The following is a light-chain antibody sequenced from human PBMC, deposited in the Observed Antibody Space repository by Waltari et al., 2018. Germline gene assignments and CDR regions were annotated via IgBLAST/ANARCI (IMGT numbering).Light chain of an antibody. CDR3: QQYGSSVMYT. CDR1: QSLTKRY. V-gene: IGKV3-20*01. CDR2: GAS. J-gene: IGKJ2*01. Sequence: VLTQSPGTLSLSPGERATLLCRASQSLTKRYLAWYQQKPGQAPRLLIYGASSRAAGIPDRFSGSGSGTDFTLTISRLEPDDFAVYYCQQYGSSVMYTFGQGTKLEIK.